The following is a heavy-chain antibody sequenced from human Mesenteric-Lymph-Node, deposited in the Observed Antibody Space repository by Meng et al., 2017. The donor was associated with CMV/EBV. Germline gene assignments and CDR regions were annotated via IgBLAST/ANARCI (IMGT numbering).Heavy chain of an antibody. CDR3: ARDKHDSSGYYGDFDY. V-gene: IGHV4-4*02. Sequence: GGSISSSNWWSWVRQPPGKGLEWIGEIYHSGNTNYNPSLKSRVTISVDKSKNQFSLKLSSVTAADTAVYYCARDKHDSSGYYGDFDYWGQGTLVTVSS. D-gene: IGHD3-22*01. J-gene: IGHJ4*02. CDR2: IYHSGNT. CDR1: GGSISSSNW.